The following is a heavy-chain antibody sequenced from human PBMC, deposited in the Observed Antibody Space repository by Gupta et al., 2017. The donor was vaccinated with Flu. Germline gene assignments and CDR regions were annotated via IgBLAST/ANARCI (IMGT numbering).Heavy chain of an antibody. CDR2: IYHNGRT. CDR3: ARANTRPLGYLDS. J-gene: IGHJ4*02. Sequence: QVQLQESGPGLVKPSETLSLTCSVSGGSISGYYWGWIRQPSGKGLEWIGYIYHNGRTNYNPSLKGRVTISVDTSENQFSLKLTSVTATDTAVYYCARANTRPLGYLDSWGQGILVTVSS. V-gene: IGHV4-59*01. CDR1: GGSISGYY. D-gene: IGHD2-15*01.